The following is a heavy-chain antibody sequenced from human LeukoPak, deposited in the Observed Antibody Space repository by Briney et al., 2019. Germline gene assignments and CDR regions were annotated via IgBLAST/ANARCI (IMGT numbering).Heavy chain of an antibody. V-gene: IGHV1-69*13. CDR2: IIPIFGTA. CDR1: GYTFTGYY. Sequence: ASVKVSCKASGYTFTGYYMHWVRQAPGQGLEWMGGIIPIFGTANYAQKFQGRVTITADESTSTAYMELSSLRSEDTAVYYCARVPVYSGSYSFDYWGQGTLVTVSS. J-gene: IGHJ4*02. CDR3: ARVPVYSGSYSFDY. D-gene: IGHD1-26*01.